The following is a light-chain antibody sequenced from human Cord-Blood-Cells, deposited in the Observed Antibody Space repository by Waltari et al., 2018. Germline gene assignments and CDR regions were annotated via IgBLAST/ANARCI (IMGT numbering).Light chain of an antibody. J-gene: IGLJ3*02. V-gene: IGLV7-46*01. CDR2: DTS. CDR3: LLSFRGARV. Sequence: QAVVTQAPPLPVSPGATHTLTCGSTADAVPRGHDPYWSQQNPRQASRTLIYDTSNNHSWTPARFSGSVLGGKAALTLSGAQPEDEAEYYCLLSFRGARVFGGGTKLTVL. CDR1: ADAVPRGHD.